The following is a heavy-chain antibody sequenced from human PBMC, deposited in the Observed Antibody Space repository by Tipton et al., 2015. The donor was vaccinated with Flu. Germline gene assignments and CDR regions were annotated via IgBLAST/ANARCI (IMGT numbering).Heavy chain of an antibody. V-gene: IGHV4-39*01. CDR3: ARLTSSPTRLDAFDI. J-gene: IGHJ3*02. Sequence: TLSLTCGVSGGSISSNSHYWGWIRQPPGKGLEWIGNVYYRGGTYYNPSLRSRLTISADTSKNQFSLTLNSVTAADTAVYYCARLTSSPTRLDAFDIWGQGTMVSVSS. CDR1: GGSISSNSHY. CDR2: VYYRGGT.